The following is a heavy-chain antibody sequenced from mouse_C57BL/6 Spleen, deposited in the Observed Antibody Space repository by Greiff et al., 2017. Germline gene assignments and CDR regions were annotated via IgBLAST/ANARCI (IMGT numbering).Heavy chain of an antibody. CDR2: INPNNGGT. J-gene: IGHJ2*01. Sequence: EVQLQQSGPELVKPGASVKISCKASGYTFTDYYMNWVKQSPGKSLEWIGDINPNNGGTSYNQKFKGKATLTVDKSSSTAYMELRSLTSEDTAVYYCARIYDGGYFDYWGQGTTLTVSS. CDR1: GYTFTDYY. D-gene: IGHD2-3*01. CDR3: ARIYDGGYFDY. V-gene: IGHV1-26*01.